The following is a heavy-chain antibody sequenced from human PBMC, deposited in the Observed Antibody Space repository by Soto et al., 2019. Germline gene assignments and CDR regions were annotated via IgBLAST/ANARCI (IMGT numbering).Heavy chain of an antibody. Sequence: TLSLTCTVSGGSISSGGYYWSWIRQHPGKGLEWIGYIYYSGSTYYNPSLKSRVTISVDTSKNQFSLKLSSVTAADTAVYYCARGLYYYDSSGSYALYYFDYWGQGTLVTVS. CDR1: GGSISSGGYY. V-gene: IGHV4-31*03. CDR2: IYYSGST. CDR3: ARGLYYYDSSGSYALYYFDY. D-gene: IGHD3-22*01. J-gene: IGHJ4*02.